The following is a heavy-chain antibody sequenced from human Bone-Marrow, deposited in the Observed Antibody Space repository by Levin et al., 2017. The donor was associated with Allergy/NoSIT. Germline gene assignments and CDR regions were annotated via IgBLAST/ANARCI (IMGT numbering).Heavy chain of an antibody. J-gene: IGHJ5*02. D-gene: IGHD3-10*01. CDR3: ARDTGRMYNWFDP. Sequence: ASVKVSCAASGFTFSSYWMSWVRQAPGKGLEWVANIKQDGSEKYYVDSVKGRFTISRDNAKNSLYLQMNSLRAEDTAVYYCARDTGRMYNWFDPWGQGTLVTVSS. V-gene: IGHV3-7*01. CDR1: GFTFSSYW. CDR2: IKQDGSEK.